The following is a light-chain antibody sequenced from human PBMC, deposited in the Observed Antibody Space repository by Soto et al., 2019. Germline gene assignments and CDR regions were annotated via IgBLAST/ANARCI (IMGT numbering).Light chain of an antibody. Sequence: QSVLTQPPSASGTPGQRIIISCSGSTSNIESHPVNWFQQVPGAAPKLLIKTNNQRPSGVPDRFSGSKSGASASLAISGLQSEDEGTYYCATWDDSRNGVFGSGTKVTVL. CDR1: TSNIESHP. CDR2: TNN. J-gene: IGLJ1*01. V-gene: IGLV1-44*01. CDR3: ATWDDSRNGV.